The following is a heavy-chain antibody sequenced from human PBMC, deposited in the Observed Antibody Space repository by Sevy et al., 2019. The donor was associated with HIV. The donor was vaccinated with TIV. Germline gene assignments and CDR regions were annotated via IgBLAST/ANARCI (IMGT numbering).Heavy chain of an antibody. V-gene: IGHV3-7*01. CDR3: ARNSRTFDY. Sequence: GGSLRLSCAASGFTFRNYWMSWVRQAPGKGLEWVATMNKDGSEKYYVDSVRGRFTISRDNAKNSLYLQVNSLRVEESAIYYCARNSRTFDYWGQRTLVTVSS. D-gene: IGHD6-13*01. CDR2: MNKDGSEK. CDR1: GFTFRNYW. J-gene: IGHJ4*02.